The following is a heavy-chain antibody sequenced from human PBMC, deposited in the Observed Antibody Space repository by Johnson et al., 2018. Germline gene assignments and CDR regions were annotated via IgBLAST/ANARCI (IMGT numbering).Heavy chain of an antibody. D-gene: IGHD6-13*01. Sequence: VQLQESGGGVVQPGRSLRLSCAASGFTFTNYDMTWVRQAPGKGLELVATIGRTPGITNYAAAAKGRLTIPRDKSKSTLYREMKSLRAEDTAVYYCTKDRDHTEGIFDIWGQGTMVTVSS. V-gene: IGHV3-23*01. CDR2: IGRTPGIT. J-gene: IGHJ3*02. CDR1: GFTFTNYD. CDR3: TKDRDHTEGIFDI.